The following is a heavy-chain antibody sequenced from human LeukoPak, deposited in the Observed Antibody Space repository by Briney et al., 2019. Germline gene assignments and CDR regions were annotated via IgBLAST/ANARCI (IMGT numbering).Heavy chain of an antibody. CDR1: GFTFSTYA. CDR2: ISDSGGSA. D-gene: IGHD4-17*01. CDR3: VKTQTHFGDYRRDY. Sequence: GGSLRLSCATSGFTFSTYAMSWVRQAPGKGLEWVSAISDSGGSAYYAESVKGRFTVSRDNSKNTLYMQMSTLRAEDTAVYYCVKTQTHFGDYRRDYWGQGTLVTVSS. J-gene: IGHJ4*02. V-gene: IGHV3-23*01.